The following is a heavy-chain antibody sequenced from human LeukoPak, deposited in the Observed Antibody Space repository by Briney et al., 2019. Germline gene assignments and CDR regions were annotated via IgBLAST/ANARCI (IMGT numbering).Heavy chain of an antibody. CDR1: GGSISSYY. V-gene: IGHV4-59*01. J-gene: IGHJ5*02. D-gene: IGHD1-26*01. Sequence: PSETLSLTCTVSGGSISSYYWSWIRQPPGKGLEWIGYIYYSGSTNNPSLKSRVTISVDTSKNQFSLKLISVTAADTAVYYCARDSGSYYYNWFDPWGQGTLVTVSS. CDR2: IYYSGST. CDR3: ARDSGSYYYNWFDP.